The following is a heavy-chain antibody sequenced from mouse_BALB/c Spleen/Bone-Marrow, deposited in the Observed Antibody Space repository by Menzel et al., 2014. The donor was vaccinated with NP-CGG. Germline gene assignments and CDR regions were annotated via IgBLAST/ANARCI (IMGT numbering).Heavy chain of an antibody. J-gene: IGHJ3*01. D-gene: IGHD1-1*01. V-gene: IGHV2-9*02. Sequence: QVQLKESGPGLVAPSQSLSITCTVSEFSLTSYGVHWVRQPPGKGLEWLGVIWAGGSTNYNSALMSRLSTSKDNSKSXVFLKMNSLQTDDTAMYCCARGGSSRAWFAYWGQGTLVTVSA. CDR3: ARGGSSRAWFAY. CDR1: EFSLTSYG. CDR2: IWAGGST.